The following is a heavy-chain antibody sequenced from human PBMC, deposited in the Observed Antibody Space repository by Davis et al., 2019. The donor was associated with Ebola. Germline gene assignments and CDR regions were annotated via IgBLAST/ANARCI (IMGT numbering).Heavy chain of an antibody. Sequence: PGGSLRLSCAASGFTVSSNYMSWVRQAPGKGLEWVSVIYSGGSTYYADSVKGRFTISRDNSKNTLYLQMNSLRAEDTAVYYCARLGRLGRLQTTPAYDFDYWGQGTLVTVSS. V-gene: IGHV3-53*01. D-gene: IGHD1/OR15-1a*01. CDR2: IYSGGST. CDR3: ARLGRLGRLQTTPAYDFDY. J-gene: IGHJ4*02. CDR1: GFTVSSNY.